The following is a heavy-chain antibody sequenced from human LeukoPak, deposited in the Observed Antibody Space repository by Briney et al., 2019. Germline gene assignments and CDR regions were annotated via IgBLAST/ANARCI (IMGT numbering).Heavy chain of an antibody. CDR2: ISGSGGST. CDR3: AKDRSPLRGNFDY. D-gene: IGHD4-17*01. V-gene: IGHV3-23*01. CDR1: GFTFSNYA. Sequence: GGSLRLSCAAAGFTFSNYAMTWVRQAPGRGLEWVSSISGSGGSTYYADSVKGRFTISRDNSKNTLYLQMNSLRAEDTAVYNCAKDRSPLRGNFDYWGQGTLVTVSS. J-gene: IGHJ4*02.